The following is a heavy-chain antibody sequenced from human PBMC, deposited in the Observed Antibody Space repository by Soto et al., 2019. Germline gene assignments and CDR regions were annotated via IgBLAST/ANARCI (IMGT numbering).Heavy chain of an antibody. CDR2: ISGSGGST. Sequence: GGSLRLSCAASGFTFSSYAMSWVRQAPGKGLEWVSAISGSGGSTYYADSVKGRFTISRDNSKNTLYLQMDSLRAEDTAVYYCAEATYSSSDNYYYGMDVWGQGTTVTVSS. CDR3: AEATYSSSDNYYYGMDV. J-gene: IGHJ6*02. D-gene: IGHD6-6*01. V-gene: IGHV3-23*01. CDR1: GFTFSSYA.